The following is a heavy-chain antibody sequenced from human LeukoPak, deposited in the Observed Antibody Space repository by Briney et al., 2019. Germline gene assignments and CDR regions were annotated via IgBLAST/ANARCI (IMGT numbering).Heavy chain of an antibody. D-gene: IGHD6-19*01. J-gene: IGHJ4*02. CDR2: IGGNAAFT. Sequence: GGSLRLSCAASGFTFSNHGLSWVRLTPGKGLEWVSAIGGNAAFTYYADSVQGRFTISRDNSKNTLYLQMNSLRAEDTALYYCAKDEDYSGGWYPGHYWGQGTLVTVSS. CDR3: AKDEDYSGGWYPGHY. CDR1: GFTFSNHG. V-gene: IGHV3-23*01.